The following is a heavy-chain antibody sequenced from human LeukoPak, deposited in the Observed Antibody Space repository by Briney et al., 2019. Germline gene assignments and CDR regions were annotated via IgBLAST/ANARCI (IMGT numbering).Heavy chain of an antibody. J-gene: IGHJ3*02. V-gene: IGHV4-61*02. Sequence: SETLSPTCTVSGGSISSGSYYWSWIRQPAGKGLEWIGRIYTSGSTNYNPSLKSRVTISVDTSKNQFSLKLSSVTAADTAVYYCARVGSKDYYDSSGYYYGAFDIWGQGTMVTVSS. CDR2: IYTSGST. D-gene: IGHD3-22*01. CDR1: GGSISSGSYY. CDR3: ARVGSKDYYDSSGYYYGAFDI.